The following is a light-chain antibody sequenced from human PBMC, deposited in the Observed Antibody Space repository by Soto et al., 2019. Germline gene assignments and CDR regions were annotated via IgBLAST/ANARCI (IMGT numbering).Light chain of an antibody. CDR3: QQYNNWPRT. CDR1: QSVSSN. Sequence: ELVMPQSHATLSVSPGERATLSCRASQSVSSNLAWYQQKPGQAPRLLIYGASTRATGIPARFSGSRSGTEFTLTISSLQSEDFAVYYCQQYNNWPRTCGQGNKGDIK. CDR2: GAS. J-gene: IGKJ1*01. V-gene: IGKV3-15*01.